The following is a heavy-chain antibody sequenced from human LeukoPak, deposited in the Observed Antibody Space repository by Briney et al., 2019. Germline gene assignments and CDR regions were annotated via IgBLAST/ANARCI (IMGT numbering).Heavy chain of an antibody. V-gene: IGHV5-51*01. Sequence: GESLKISCKGSGYSFTSYWIGWVRQMPGKGLEWMGIIYPGDSDTRYSPSFQGQVTISADKSISTAYLQWSSLKASDTAMYYCARPLRNYDFWSGYYFDAFDIWGQGTMVTVSS. CDR1: GYSFTSYW. CDR3: ARPLRNYDFWSGYYFDAFDI. D-gene: IGHD3-3*01. CDR2: IYPGDSDT. J-gene: IGHJ3*02.